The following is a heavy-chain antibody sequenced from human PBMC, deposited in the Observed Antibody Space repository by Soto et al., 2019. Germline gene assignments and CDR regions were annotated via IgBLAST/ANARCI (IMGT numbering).Heavy chain of an antibody. V-gene: IGHV1-3*01. Sequence: GASVKVSCKASGYTLTRYSIHWVRQAPGQRLEWMGWINAGNGNTKYSQKFQGRVTITRDTSANTAYMELTSLRSEDTAVYYCARGGDPLDYWAQGTLVTVSS. D-gene: IGHD3-16*01. CDR1: GYTLTRYS. CDR2: INAGNGNT. J-gene: IGHJ4*02. CDR3: ARGGDPLDY.